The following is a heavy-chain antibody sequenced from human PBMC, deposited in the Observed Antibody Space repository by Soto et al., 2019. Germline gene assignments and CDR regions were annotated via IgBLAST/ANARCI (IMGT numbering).Heavy chain of an antibody. CDR3: ARKVGMEFDY. J-gene: IGHJ4*02. CDR1: GFTFSNAW. D-gene: IGHD2-21*01. V-gene: IGHV3-33*08. Sequence: GGSLRLSCAASGFTFSNAWMHWVRQAPGKGLEWVALIWFDGSNKNYADSVKGRFTISRDNSKNTLSLQMNSLRAEDTAVYYCARKVGMEFDYWGQGTQVTVSS. CDR2: IWFDGSNK.